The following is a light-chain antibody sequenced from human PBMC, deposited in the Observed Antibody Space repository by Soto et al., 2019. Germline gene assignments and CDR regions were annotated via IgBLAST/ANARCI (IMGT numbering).Light chain of an antibody. CDR1: QTVFHTSYNKDF. J-gene: IGKJ2*01. Sequence: DIVMTQSPDSLSVSLGERATINCKSSQTVFHTSYNKDFLAWYQQKAGQPPKLLFYWASTRESGVPARFSGGGSVTDFSLTISSLQPEDVAVYYCQQYYSSVTFGQGTKLELK. V-gene: IGKV4-1*01. CDR2: WAS. CDR3: QQYYSSVT.